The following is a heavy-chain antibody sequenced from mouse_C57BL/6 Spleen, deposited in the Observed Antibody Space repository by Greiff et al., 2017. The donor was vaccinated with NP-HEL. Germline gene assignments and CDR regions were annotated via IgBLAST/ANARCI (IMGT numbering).Heavy chain of an antibody. V-gene: IGHV1-19*01. J-gene: IGHJ1*03. CDR2: INPYNGGT. Sequence: VQLKESGPVLVKPGASVKMSCKASGYTFTDYYMNWVKQSHGKSLEWIGVINPYNGGTSYNQKFKGKATLTVDKSSSTAYMELNSLTSEDSAVYYCARDRWYFDVWGTGTTVTVSS. CDR1: GYTFTDYY. CDR3: ARDRWYFDV.